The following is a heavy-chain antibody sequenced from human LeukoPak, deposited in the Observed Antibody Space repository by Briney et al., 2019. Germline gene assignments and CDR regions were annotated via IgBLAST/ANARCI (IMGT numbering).Heavy chain of an antibody. D-gene: IGHD2-15*01. CDR2: IYYSGST. CDR3: ARDFGRRRRDGNWFDP. Sequence: SETLSLTCTVSGGSISSYYWSWIRQPPGKGLEWIGYIYYSGSTNYNPSLKSRVTISVDTSKNQFSLKLSSVTAADTAVYYCARDFGRRRRDGNWFDPWGQGTLVTVSS. J-gene: IGHJ5*02. CDR1: GGSISSYY. V-gene: IGHV4-59*01.